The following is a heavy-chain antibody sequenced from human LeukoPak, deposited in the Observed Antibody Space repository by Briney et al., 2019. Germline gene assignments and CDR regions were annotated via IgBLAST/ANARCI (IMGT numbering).Heavy chain of an antibody. Sequence: SETLSLTCAVSGGSISTTDFDWAWIRQPPGQGFEWIATISSSGKAYYYPSLMSRVTISVDTSKNQFSLDVTSVTAADTGLFYCARFKGGTGFDYWGRGILVIVS. J-gene: IGHJ4*02. CDR2: ISSSGKA. D-gene: IGHD1-26*01. CDR1: GGSISTTDFD. V-gene: IGHV4-39*01. CDR3: ARFKGGTGFDY.